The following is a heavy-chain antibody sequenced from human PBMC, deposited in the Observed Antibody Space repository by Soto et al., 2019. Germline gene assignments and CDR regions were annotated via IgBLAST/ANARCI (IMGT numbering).Heavy chain of an antibody. CDR2: INPNSGGT. CDR3: ARGLLDYDSSGYYSYYFDY. V-gene: IGHV1-2*04. CDR1: GYTFTGYY. J-gene: IGHJ4*02. D-gene: IGHD3-22*01. Sequence: QVQLVQSGAEVKKPGASVKVSCKASGYTFTGYYMHWVRQAPGQGPEWMGWINPNSGGTNYAQKFQGWVTMTRDTSIRTAYMELSRLRSDDTAVYYCARGLLDYDSSGYYSYYFDYWGQVSLVTVAS.